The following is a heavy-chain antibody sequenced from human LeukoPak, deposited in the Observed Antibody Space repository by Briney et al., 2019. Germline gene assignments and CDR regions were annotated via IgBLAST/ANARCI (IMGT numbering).Heavy chain of an antibody. J-gene: IGHJ4*02. D-gene: IGHD6-19*01. CDR2: IRYDGSNK. CDR1: GFTFSSYG. V-gene: IGHV3-30*02. Sequence: QTGGSLRLSCAASGFTFSSYGMHWVRQAPGKGLEWVAFIRYDGSNKYYAASVKGRFTISRDNSKNTLYLQMNSLRAEDTAVYYCAAPTGGIVGWLVLDFDYWGQGTLVTVSS. CDR3: AAPTGGIVGWLVLDFDY.